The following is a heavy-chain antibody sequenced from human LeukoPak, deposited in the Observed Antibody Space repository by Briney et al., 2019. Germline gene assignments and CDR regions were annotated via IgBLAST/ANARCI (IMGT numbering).Heavy chain of an antibody. D-gene: IGHD5-18*01. V-gene: IGHV4-39*07. J-gene: IGHJ4*02. Sequence: PSETLSLTCTVSGGSISSSSYYWGWIRQPPGKGLEWIGSIYYSGSTYYNPSLKSRVTISVDTSKNQFSLKLSSVTAADTAVYYCASRPNTAMVTQNAGVDYSGQRTLVTLSS. CDR3: ASRPNTAMVTQNAGVDY. CDR1: GGSISSSSYY. CDR2: IYYSGST.